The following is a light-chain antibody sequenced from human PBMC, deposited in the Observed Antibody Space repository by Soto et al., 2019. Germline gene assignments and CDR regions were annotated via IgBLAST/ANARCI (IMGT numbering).Light chain of an antibody. J-gene: IGKJ5*01. V-gene: IGKV1-39*01. CDR3: QQSYSTPRD. CDR2: AAS. CDR1: QSISNS. Sequence: DIQMTQSPSSLSASVGDSVTITCRASQSISNSLNWYQQKPGRAPKLLIYAASSLQSGVPSRFSGSGSGTDFILTISSLQPEDFATYYCQQSYSTPRDFGQGTRLEI.